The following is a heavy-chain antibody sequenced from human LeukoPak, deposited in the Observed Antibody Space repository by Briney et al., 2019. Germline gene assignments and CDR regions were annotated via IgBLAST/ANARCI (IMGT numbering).Heavy chain of an antibody. V-gene: IGHV4-4*07. CDR3: ARDSGYDLS. CDR1: GDSISSYF. D-gene: IGHD5-12*01. Sequence: PETLSLTCTVSGDSISSYFWSWIRQPAGKGLELIGRMYTSGNTIYNPSLKSRVSMSVDTSKNQLSLKVRSVTAADTAVYYCARDSGYDLSWGQGTLVTVSS. CDR2: MYTSGNT. J-gene: IGHJ4*02.